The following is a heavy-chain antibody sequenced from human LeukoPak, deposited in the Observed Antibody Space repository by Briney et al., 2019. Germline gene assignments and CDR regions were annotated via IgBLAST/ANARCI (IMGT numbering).Heavy chain of an antibody. CDR3: ARDRGAVTGDYFDY. D-gene: IGHD6-19*01. J-gene: IGHJ4*02. CDR1: GYTFTSYD. Sequence: ASVKVSCKASGYTFTSYDINWVRQATGQGLEWMGWMNPNSGNTGYAQKFQGRVTMTRNTSISTAYMELSSLRSEDTAVYYCARDRGAVTGDYFDYWGQGSLVTVSS. CDR2: MNPNSGNT. V-gene: IGHV1-8*01.